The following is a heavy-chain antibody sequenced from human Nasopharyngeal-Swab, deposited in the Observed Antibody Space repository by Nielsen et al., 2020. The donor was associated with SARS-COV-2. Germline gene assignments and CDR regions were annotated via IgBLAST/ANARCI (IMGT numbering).Heavy chain of an antibody. Sequence: SVKVSCKASGYSFANYVMNWVRHAPGRGLEWMGWINTDTGNSIYAQGFTGRFVFSWDTSASTEYLLISSLQAEDTAVYYCARARMHCSCGRCSSWSWFDPWGQGSLVTVSS. CDR3: ARARMHCSCGRCSSWSWFDP. CDR1: GYSFANYV. V-gene: IGHV7-4-1*02. J-gene: IGHJ5*02. CDR2: INTDTGNS. D-gene: IGHD2-15*01.